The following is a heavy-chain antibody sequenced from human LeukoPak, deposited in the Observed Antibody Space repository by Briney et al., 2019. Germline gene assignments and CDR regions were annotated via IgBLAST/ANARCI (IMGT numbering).Heavy chain of an antibody. CDR3: VSSSGQQLIPYDY. V-gene: IGHV3-66*02. J-gene: IGHJ4*02. CDR1: GINVSTNY. Sequence: GGSPRLSCAASGINVSTNYMTWIRQAPGKGLEWVSLIYGGGAAYYAESVRGRFIISRDNSKNTLFLQMNSLRAEDTAVYYCVSSSGQQLIPYDYWGQGTHVAVSS. D-gene: IGHD6-13*01. CDR2: IYGGGAA.